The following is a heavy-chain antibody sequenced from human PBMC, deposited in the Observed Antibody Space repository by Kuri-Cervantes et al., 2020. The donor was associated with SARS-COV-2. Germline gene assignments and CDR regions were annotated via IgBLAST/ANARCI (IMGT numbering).Heavy chain of an antibody. CDR3: ASRIAAGY. J-gene: IGHJ4*02. CDR2: ISYDGSNK. D-gene: IGHD6-6*01. CDR1: GFTFSSYA. Sequence: GGSLRLSCAASGFTFSSYAMHWVRQAPGKGLEWVAVISYDGSNKYYADSVKGRFTISRDNSKNTLYLQMNSLRAEDTAVYYCASRIAAGYWGQGTLVTVSS. V-gene: IGHV3-30-3*01.